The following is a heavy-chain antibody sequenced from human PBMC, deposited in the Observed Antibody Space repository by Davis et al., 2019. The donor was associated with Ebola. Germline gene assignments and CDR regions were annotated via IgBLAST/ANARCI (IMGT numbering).Heavy chain of an antibody. J-gene: IGHJ6*02. CDR1: GYTFTGYY. CDR2: INPNSGGT. D-gene: IGHD6-13*01. CDR3: AREAGAAGTLYYYGMDV. V-gene: IGHV1-2*04. Sequence: SVKVSCKASGYTFTGYYMHWVRQAAGQGLEWMGWINPNSGGTNYAQKFQGWVTMTRDTSISTAYMELSRLRSDDTAVYYCAREAGAAGTLYYYGMDVWGQGTTVTVSS.